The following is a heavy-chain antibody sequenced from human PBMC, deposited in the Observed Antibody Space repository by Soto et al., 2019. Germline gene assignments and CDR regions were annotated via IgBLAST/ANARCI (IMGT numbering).Heavy chain of an antibody. CDR3: ASPGNIAAAGLIDN. V-gene: IGHV3-33*01. CDR1: GFPFSSYG. Sequence: GVSLRLSCAASGFPFSSYGMHWVRQAPGKGLEWVAVIWYDGSNKYYADSVKGRFTISRDNSKNTMYLQMNSLRAEDTAVYHGASPGNIAAAGLIDNWGKRPLVTLPS. J-gene: IGHJ4*02. CDR2: IWYDGSNK. D-gene: IGHD6-13*01.